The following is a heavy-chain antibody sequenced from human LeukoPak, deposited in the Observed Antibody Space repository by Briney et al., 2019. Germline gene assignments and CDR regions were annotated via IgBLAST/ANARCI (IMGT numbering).Heavy chain of an antibody. D-gene: IGHD2-2*01. CDR1: GYTFTSYY. CDR2: INPNSGGT. V-gene: IGHV1-2*02. Sequence: ASVKVSCKASGYTFTSYYMHWVRQAPGQGLEWMGWINPNSGGTNYAQKFQGRVTMTRDASISTAYMELSRLRSDDTAVYYCASGSPYCSSTSCHTLDYWGQGTLVTVSS. J-gene: IGHJ4*02. CDR3: ASGSPYCSSTSCHTLDY.